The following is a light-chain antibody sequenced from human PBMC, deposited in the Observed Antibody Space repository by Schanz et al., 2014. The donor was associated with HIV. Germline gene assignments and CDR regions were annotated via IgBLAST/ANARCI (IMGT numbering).Light chain of an antibody. Sequence: QSVLTQPPSVSGAPGQRVTISCTGSRSNIGAGYDVHWYQQALGKAPTLLIYTNDNRPSGVPDRYSGSKSGTSASLAITGLQSEDEADYYCAAWDDSLNGRVFGGGTKVTVL. V-gene: IGLV1-40*01. CDR1: RSNIGAGYD. J-gene: IGLJ3*02. CDR3: AAWDDSLNGRV. CDR2: TND.